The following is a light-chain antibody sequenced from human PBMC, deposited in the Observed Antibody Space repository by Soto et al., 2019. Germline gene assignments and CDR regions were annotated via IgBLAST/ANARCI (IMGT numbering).Light chain of an antibody. V-gene: IGLV2-14*01. J-gene: IGLJ1*01. CDR2: DVS. CDR1: SSDVGGYKY. CDR3: SSYTSSTTSV. Sequence: QSALTQPASVSGSPGQSITISCTGTSSDVGGYKYVSWYQHHPGKGPKLMLYDVSNRPSGVSNRFSGSKSGNTASLTISGLQAEDEADYYCSSYTSSTTSVFGPGTKVTVL.